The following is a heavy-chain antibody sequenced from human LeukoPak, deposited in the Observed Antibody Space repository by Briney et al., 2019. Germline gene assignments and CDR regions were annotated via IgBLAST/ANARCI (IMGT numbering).Heavy chain of an antibody. Sequence: KASETLSLTCTVSGGSISSYYWSWIRQPPGKGLEWIGYIYYSGSTNYNPSLKSRVTISVDTSKNQFSLKLSSVTAADTAVYYCARDRGLAAAGYYYGMDVWGQGTTVTVSS. CDR3: ARDRGLAAAGYYYGMDV. CDR2: IYYSGST. D-gene: IGHD6-13*01. CDR1: GGSISSYY. V-gene: IGHV4-59*01. J-gene: IGHJ6*02.